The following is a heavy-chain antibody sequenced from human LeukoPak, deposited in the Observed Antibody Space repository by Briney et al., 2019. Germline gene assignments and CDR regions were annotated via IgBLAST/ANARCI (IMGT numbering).Heavy chain of an antibody. CDR1: GGTFSSYA. J-gene: IGHJ4*02. CDR2: IIPILGIA. CDR3: AREGGSYWPSDY. V-gene: IGHV1-69*04. D-gene: IGHD1-26*01. Sequence: ASVKVSCKASGGTFSSYAISWVRQAPGQGLEWMGRIIPILGIANYAQKFQGRVTITADKSTSTAYMELSSLRSEDTAVYYCAREGGSYWPSDYWGQGTLVTVSS.